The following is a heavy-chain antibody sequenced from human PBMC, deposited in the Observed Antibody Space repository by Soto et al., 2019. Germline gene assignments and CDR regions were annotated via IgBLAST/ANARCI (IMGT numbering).Heavy chain of an antibody. CDR1: GYTFTGYY. CDR3: ARDRGRRFLEWFGSYGMDV. Sequence: ASVKVSCKASGYTFTGYYMHWVRQAPGQGLEWMGWINPNSGGTNYAQKFQGWVTMTRDTSINTAYMELSRLRSDDTAVYYCARDRGRRFLEWFGSYGMDVWGQGTTVTVSS. D-gene: IGHD3-3*01. J-gene: IGHJ6*02. V-gene: IGHV1-2*04. CDR2: INPNSGGT.